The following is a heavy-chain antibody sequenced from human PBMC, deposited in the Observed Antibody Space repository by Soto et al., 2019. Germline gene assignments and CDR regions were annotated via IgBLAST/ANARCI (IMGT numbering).Heavy chain of an antibody. CDR1: GYGFTGFW. V-gene: IGHV5-51*01. CDR2: IYPRDSEV. CDR3: ARHLEVRFHGRVTFYYGLEV. J-gene: IGHJ6*02. D-gene: IGHD3-10*01. Sequence: EVQLVQSGAEVRKPGDSLKISCKTSGYGFTGFWIGWVRQMPGKRLEWMGIIYPRDSEVQYGPSFQGHVTISVDTSIDTAYLQWTSLNISDTAMYYCARHLEVRFHGRVTFYYGLEVWGQGTRVTVSS.